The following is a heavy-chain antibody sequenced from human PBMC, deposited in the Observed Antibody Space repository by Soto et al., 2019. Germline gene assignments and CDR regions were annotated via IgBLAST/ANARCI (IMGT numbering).Heavy chain of an antibody. CDR3: ARRRAARPHYYYYYMDV. D-gene: IGHD6-6*01. J-gene: IGHJ6*03. CDR2: MNPNSGNT. Sequence: QVQLVQSGAEVKKPGASVKVSCKASGYTFTSYDINWVRQATGQGLEWMGWMNPNSGNTGYAQKFQGRVTMTRNTSRSTAYMELSSLRSEDTAVYYCARRRAARPHYYYYYMDVWGKGTTVTVSS. CDR1: GYTFTSYD. V-gene: IGHV1-8*01.